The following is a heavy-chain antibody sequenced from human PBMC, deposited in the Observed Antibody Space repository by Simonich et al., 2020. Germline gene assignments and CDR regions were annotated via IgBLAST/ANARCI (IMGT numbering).Heavy chain of an antibody. Sequence: EVQLVESGGGLVQPGGSLRLSCAASGVTFSSYWMHWVRQAPGKGLVWVTRINRDGSSTSYADSVKGRFTISRDNAKNTLYLQMNSLRAEDTAVYYCARDYSNYDAFDIWGQGTMVTVSS. J-gene: IGHJ3*02. CDR1: GVTFSSYW. D-gene: IGHD4-4*01. V-gene: IGHV3-74*01. CDR3: ARDYSNYDAFDI. CDR2: INRDGSST.